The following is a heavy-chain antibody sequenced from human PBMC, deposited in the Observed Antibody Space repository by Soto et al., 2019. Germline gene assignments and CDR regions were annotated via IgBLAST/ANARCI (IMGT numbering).Heavy chain of an antibody. V-gene: IGHV3-30*18. Sequence: VQLLESGGGLIQPGGSLRLSCAASGFTFSYGIHWLRQAPGTGLELVAYISYDSSNKFYGDSVKGRFTISRDNSKNTQFPQMNSLRAEDTAVYYCAKLVIGYCSGNTCDDYWGQGTLVAVSS. J-gene: IGHJ4*02. CDR2: ISYDSSNK. D-gene: IGHD2-15*01. CDR3: AKLVIGYCSGNTCDDY. CDR1: GFTFSYG.